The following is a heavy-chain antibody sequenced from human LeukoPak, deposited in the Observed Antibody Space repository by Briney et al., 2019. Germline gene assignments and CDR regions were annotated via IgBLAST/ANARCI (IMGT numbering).Heavy chain of an antibody. CDR2: ISSSSSYI. D-gene: IGHD6-13*01. J-gene: IGHJ4*02. CDR3: ARVKGSSWYLGDY. Sequence: GGPLSLSGPASGLTFSSFSRNGSGRAPGRGWEGVSSISSSSSYIYYADSVKGRSTISRDNAKNSLYLQMNSLRAEDTAVYYCARVKGSSWYLGDYWGQGTLVTVSS. CDR1: GLTFSSFS. V-gene: IGHV3-21*01.